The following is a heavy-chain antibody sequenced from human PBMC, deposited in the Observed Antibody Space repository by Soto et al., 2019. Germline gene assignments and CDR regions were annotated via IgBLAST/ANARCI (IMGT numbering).Heavy chain of an antibody. CDR1: GYTFPSYD. Sequence: ASVKVSCKASGYTFPSYDINWVRQATGQGLERMGWMNPYNGNTGYAQKLQGRVTMTTDTSMSTAYMELRSLSSDDTAVYYCARDVGYGLIDYWGQGTLVTVSS. CDR2: MNPYNGNT. J-gene: IGHJ4*02. CDR3: ARDVGYGLIDY. V-gene: IGHV1-8*01. D-gene: IGHD5-18*01.